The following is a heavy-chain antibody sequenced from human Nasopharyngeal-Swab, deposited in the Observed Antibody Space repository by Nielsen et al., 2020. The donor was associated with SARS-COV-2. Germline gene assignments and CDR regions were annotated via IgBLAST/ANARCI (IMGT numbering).Heavy chain of an antibody. CDR1: GFTFSSYS. D-gene: IGHD4-11*01. CDR3: ATGTGTTIYYYYGMDV. CDR2: ISSSSSYI. J-gene: IGHJ6*02. Sequence: GESLKISCAASGFTFSSYSMNWVRQAPGKGLEWVSSISSSSSYIYYADSVKGRFTISRDNAKNPLYLQMNSLRAEDTAVYYCATGTGTTIYYYYGMDVWGQGTTVTVSS. V-gene: IGHV3-21*01.